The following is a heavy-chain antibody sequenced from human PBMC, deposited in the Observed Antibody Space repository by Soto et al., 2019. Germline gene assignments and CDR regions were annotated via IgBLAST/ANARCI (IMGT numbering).Heavy chain of an antibody. CDR1: GFTFSNAW. Sequence: PGGSLRLSCAASGFTFSNAWMSWVRQAPWKGLEWVGRIKSKTDGGTTDYAAPVKGRFTISRDDSKNTLYLQMNSLKTEDTAVYYCTTDWSSTPPWAFDIWGQGTMVTVSS. CDR3: TTDWSSTPPWAFDI. CDR2: IKSKTDGGTT. V-gene: IGHV3-15*01. J-gene: IGHJ3*02.